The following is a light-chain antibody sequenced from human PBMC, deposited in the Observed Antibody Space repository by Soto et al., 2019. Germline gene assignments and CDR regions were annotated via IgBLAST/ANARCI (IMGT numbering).Light chain of an antibody. CDR2: DVS. J-gene: IGLJ2*01. CDR1: DSDLTGYNY. V-gene: IGLV2-14*01. Sequence: QSVLTQPASVSGSPGQSITISCAGADSDLTGYNYVSWYQQHPGKAPKLVIYDVSNRPSGVSNRFSGSKSGNTASLSISGLQAEDEADYYCASYTISSTVVFGGGTKLTVL. CDR3: ASYTISSTVV.